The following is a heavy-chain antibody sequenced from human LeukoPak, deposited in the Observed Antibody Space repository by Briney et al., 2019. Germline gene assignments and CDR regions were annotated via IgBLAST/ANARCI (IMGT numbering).Heavy chain of an antibody. Sequence: HPGGTLRLSCAASGFTFSSYGMSWVRQAPGKGLEWVSAISGSGGSTYYADSVKGRFTISRDNSKDTLYLQMNSLRVDDTAVYYCAGQWLRLGPIDYWGQGTLVSVSS. V-gene: IGHV3-23*01. CDR2: ISGSGGST. CDR1: GFTFSSYG. D-gene: IGHD5-12*01. J-gene: IGHJ4*02. CDR3: AGQWLRLGPIDY.